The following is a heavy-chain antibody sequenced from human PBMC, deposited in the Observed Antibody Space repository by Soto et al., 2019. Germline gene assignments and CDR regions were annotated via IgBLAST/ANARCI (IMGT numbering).Heavy chain of an antibody. CDR2: ISWNSGSI. CDR1: GFTFDDYA. V-gene: IGHV3-9*01. D-gene: IGHD3-22*01. Sequence: GGSLRLSCAASGFTFDDYAMHWVRQAPGKGLEWVSGISWNSGSIGYADSVKGRFTISRDNAKNSLYLQMNSLRAEDTALYYCAKDRVPIYYDSSGYCQHWGQGTLVTVSS. CDR3: AKDRVPIYYDSSGYCQH. J-gene: IGHJ1*01.